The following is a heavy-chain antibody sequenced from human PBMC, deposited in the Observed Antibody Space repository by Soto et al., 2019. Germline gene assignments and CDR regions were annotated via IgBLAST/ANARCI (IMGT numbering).Heavy chain of an antibody. V-gene: IGHV3-33*01. CDR2: IWYDGSYK. D-gene: IGHD2-21*01. CDR1: GFTFSTYG. J-gene: IGHJ5*02. Sequence: QVQLVESGGGLVQAGGSLRLSCAASGFTFSTYGMVWVRQAPGKGLEWVAIIWYDGSYKYHADSMKGRFSISRDNSKNTVFLQMSSLRVEDTAVYYCGRISESGHMGWFDPWGQGTLVTVSS. CDR3: GRISESGHMGWFDP.